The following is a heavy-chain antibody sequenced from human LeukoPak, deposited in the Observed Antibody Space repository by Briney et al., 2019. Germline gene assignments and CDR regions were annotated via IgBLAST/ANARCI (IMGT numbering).Heavy chain of an antibody. Sequence: PSETLSLTCTVSGGSISSSSYYWGWIRQPAGKGLEWIGRIYTSGSTNYNPSLKSRVTISVDTSKNQFSLKLSSVTAADTAVYYCAREQSNYYYMDVWGKGTTVTVSS. CDR1: GGSISSSSYY. CDR3: AREQSNYYYMDV. V-gene: IGHV4-61*02. J-gene: IGHJ6*03. CDR2: IYTSGST.